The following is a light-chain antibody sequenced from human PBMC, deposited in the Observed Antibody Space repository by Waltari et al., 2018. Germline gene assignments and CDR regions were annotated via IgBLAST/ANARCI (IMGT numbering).Light chain of an antibody. J-gene: IGLJ2*01. Sequence: SYELTQPLSVSAALGQTAKVTCGGSTVELKKVHWYQQKPGQAPVLVIQRDSNRPSGIPERFSGSNSGNTATLIISRAQVGDEADYYCQVWDSNTGVFGGGTKLTVL. CDR2: RDS. CDR3: QVWDSNTGV. CDR1: TVELKK. V-gene: IGLV3-9*01.